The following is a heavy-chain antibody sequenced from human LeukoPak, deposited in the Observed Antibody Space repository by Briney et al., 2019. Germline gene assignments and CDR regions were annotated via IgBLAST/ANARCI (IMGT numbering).Heavy chain of an antibody. CDR1: GYTFTSYA. Sequence: GASVKVSCKASGYTFTSYAMHWVRQAPGQRLEWMGWINAGNGNTKYSQKFQGRVTITRDTSASTAYTELSSLRSEDTAVYYCAREPGSGWYEFDYWGQGTLVTVSS. V-gene: IGHV1-3*01. D-gene: IGHD6-19*01. CDR3: AREPGSGWYEFDY. CDR2: INAGNGNT. J-gene: IGHJ4*02.